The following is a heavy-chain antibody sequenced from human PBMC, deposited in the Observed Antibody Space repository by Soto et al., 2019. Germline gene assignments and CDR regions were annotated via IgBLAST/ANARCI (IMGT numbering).Heavy chain of an antibody. Sequence: SETLSLTCTVSGGSISSYYWSWIRQPPGKGLEWIGYIYYSGSTNYNPSLKSRVTISVDTSKNQFSLKLSSVTAADTAVYYCAREYGSGTDDWGQGTLVTVSS. V-gene: IGHV4-59*01. CDR1: GGSISSYY. CDR3: AREYGSGTDD. D-gene: IGHD3-10*01. CDR2: IYYSGST. J-gene: IGHJ4*02.